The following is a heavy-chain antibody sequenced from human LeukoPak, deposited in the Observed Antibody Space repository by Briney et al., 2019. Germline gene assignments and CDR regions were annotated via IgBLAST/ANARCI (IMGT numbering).Heavy chain of an antibody. CDR2: IYYSGST. V-gene: IGHV4-59*01. Sequence: SETLSLTCTVSGGSISSYYWSWIRQPPGKGLEWIGYIYYSGSTNYNPSLKSRVTISVDTSKNQFSLKLSSVTAADTAVYYCARDYSSSWYLGAFDIWGQGTMVTVSS. D-gene: IGHD6-13*01. CDR3: ARDYSSSWYLGAFDI. J-gene: IGHJ3*02. CDR1: GGSISSYY.